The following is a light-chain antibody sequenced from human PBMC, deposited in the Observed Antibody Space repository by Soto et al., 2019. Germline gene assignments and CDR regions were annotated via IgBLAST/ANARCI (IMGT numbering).Light chain of an antibody. J-gene: IGKJ4*01. CDR2: GAS. Sequence: EIVMTQSPSALSVSQGERATLSCRASQSVSSKLAWYQQKPGQAPRLLIYGASTRATGIPARFSGSGSGTEFTLTISSLQSEDFAVYYCQEYNNWHPVTFGGGTKVDIK. V-gene: IGKV3-15*01. CDR1: QSVSSK. CDR3: QEYNNWHPVT.